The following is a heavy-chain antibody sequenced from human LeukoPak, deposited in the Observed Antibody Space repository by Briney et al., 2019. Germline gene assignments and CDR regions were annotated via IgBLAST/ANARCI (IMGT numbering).Heavy chain of an antibody. CDR3: ARVIIVGATGI. Sequence: GGSLRLSCAASGFTFSSYEMNWVRQAPGKELEGVSYISSGGSTVHYADSVKGRFTISRDNAKHSLFLQMNSLTAEDTAVYYCARVIIVGATGIWGQGTMVTVSS. J-gene: IGHJ3*02. D-gene: IGHD1-26*01. V-gene: IGHV3-48*03. CDR2: ISSGGSTV. CDR1: GFTFSSYE.